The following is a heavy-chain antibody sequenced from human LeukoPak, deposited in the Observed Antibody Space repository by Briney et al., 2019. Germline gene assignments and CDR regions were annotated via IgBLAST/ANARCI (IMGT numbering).Heavy chain of an antibody. CDR2: IYYSGST. CDR3: ARVANAGYSSIPGPLDP. V-gene: IGHV4-39*01. J-gene: IGHJ5*02. D-gene: IGHD6-13*01. Sequence: SETLSLTCTVSGGSISSSSYYWGWIRQPPGKGLEWIGSIYYSGSTYYNPSLKSRVTISVDTSKNQFSLKLSSVTAADTAVYYCARVANAGYSSIPGPLDPWGQGTLVTVSS. CDR1: GGSISSSSYY.